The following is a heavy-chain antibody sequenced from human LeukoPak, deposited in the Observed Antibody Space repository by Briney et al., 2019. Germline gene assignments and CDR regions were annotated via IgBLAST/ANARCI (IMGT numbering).Heavy chain of an antibody. CDR2: IYYSGST. CDR1: GGSISSGGYY. J-gene: IGHJ2*01. D-gene: IGHD2-8*02. CDR3: ARAVLARGWYFDL. V-gene: IGHV4-61*08. Sequence: SETLSLTCTVSGGSISSGGYYWSWIRQPPGKGLEWIGYIYYSGSTNYNPSLKSRVTISVDTSKNQFSLKLSSVTAADTAVYYCARAVLARGWYFDLWGRGTLVTVSS.